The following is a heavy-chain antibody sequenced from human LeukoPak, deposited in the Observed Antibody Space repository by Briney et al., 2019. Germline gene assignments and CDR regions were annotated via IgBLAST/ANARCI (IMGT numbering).Heavy chain of an antibody. CDR1: GGSFSGFY. V-gene: IGHV4-34*01. CDR2: INDSGST. CDR3: ARRSHCTSASCSPV. Sequence: SETLSLTCAVYGGSFSGFYWTWIRQPPGKGLEYIGEINDSGSTIYNPSLKGRVTISVDTSKNQFSLNLTSVTAADTAVYYCARRSHCTSASCSPVWGQGTTVTVSS. J-gene: IGHJ6*02. D-gene: IGHD2-2*01.